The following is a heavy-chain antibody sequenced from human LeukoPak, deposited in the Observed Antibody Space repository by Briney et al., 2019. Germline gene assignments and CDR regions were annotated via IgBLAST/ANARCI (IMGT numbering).Heavy chain of an antibody. V-gene: IGHV3-33*08. D-gene: IGHD5-18*01. CDR2: IWYDGSNK. J-gene: IGHJ4*02. CDR3: ARGLGYSYGYGIDY. Sequence: GGSLRLSCAASGFTFSNFGMHWVRQAPGKGLEWVAVIWYDGSNKYHADSVKGRFTISRDNSKNTLYLQMNSLRAEDTALYYCARGLGYSYGYGIDYWGQGTLVTVSS. CDR1: GFTFSNFG.